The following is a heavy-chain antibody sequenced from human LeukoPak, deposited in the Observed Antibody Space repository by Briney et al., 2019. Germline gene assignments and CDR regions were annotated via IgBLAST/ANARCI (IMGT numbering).Heavy chain of an antibody. Sequence: GGSLRLSCAASGFTFSSYSMNWVRQAPGKGLEWVSSISSSSSYIYYADSVKGRFTISRDNAKNSLYLQMNSLSAEDTAVYYCATGVLDPRYYYYYMDVWGKGTTVTLS. CDR3: ATGVLDPRYYYYYMDV. CDR2: ISSSSSYI. J-gene: IGHJ6*03. CDR1: GFTFSSYS. V-gene: IGHV3-21*01. D-gene: IGHD1-1*01.